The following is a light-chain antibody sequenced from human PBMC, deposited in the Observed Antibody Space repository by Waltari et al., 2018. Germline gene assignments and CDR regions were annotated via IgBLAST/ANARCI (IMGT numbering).Light chain of an antibody. Sequence: QSALTQPPSASGFPGQSVTISCTGTSSDVGGYNYVSWYQQSPGKAPKLMIYEVSKRPSGVPDRVSGSKSGNTASLTVSGLQAEDEADYYCSSYAGSNNVVFGGGTKLTVL. CDR2: EVS. V-gene: IGLV2-8*01. J-gene: IGLJ2*01. CDR1: SSDVGGYNY. CDR3: SSYAGSNNVV.